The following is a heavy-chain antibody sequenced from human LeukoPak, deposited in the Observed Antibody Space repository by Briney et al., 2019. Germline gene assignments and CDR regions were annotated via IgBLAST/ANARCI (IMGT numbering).Heavy chain of an antibody. J-gene: IGHJ5*02. D-gene: IGHD6-19*01. CDR2: IYHSGST. CDR1: GYSITSGCY. V-gene: IGHV4-38-2*01. Sequence: SETLSLTCGVSGYSITSGCYWGWIRQPPGKGLEWIGSIYHSGSTYYNPSLQSRVTISVDTSKNQFSLKLNSVTAADTAVYYCARNCTSMAGICNRFDPWGQGTLVTVSS. CDR3: ARNCTSMAGICNRFDP.